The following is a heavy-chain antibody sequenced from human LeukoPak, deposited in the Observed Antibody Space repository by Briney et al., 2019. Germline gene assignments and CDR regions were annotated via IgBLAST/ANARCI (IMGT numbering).Heavy chain of an antibody. CDR3: ARGSSGDDNWFDP. CDR1: GGTFSSYA. Sequence: SVKVSCKASGGTFSSYAISWVRQAPGQGLEWMGGIIPIFGTANYAQKFQGRVTITTDESTSTAYMELSSLRSEDTAVYYCARGSSGDDNWFDPWGQGTLVTVSS. CDR2: IIPIFGTA. J-gene: IGHJ5*02. D-gene: IGHD6-25*01. V-gene: IGHV1-69*05.